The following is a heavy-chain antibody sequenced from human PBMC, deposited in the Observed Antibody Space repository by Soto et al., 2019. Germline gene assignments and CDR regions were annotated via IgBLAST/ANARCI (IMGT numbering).Heavy chain of an antibody. D-gene: IGHD3-22*01. CDR3: ARELLFYDSDGFSWDDAFDI. J-gene: IGHJ3*02. CDR2: IYQSGST. CDR1: GGSLSSSAYS. V-gene: IGHV4-30-2*01. Sequence: ALSLTSAVSGGSLSSSAYSCSLIRHPPGKGLEWIGFIYQSGSTYYNPSLKSRVTMSLDRPKNQFSLKLSSVTAADTAVYYCARELLFYDSDGFSWDDAFDIWGQGTMVTVSS.